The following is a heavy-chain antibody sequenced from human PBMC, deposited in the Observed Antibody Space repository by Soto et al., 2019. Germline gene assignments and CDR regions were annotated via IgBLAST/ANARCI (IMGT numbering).Heavy chain of an antibody. J-gene: IGHJ4*02. V-gene: IGHV4-59*11. CDR2: IYYSGST. D-gene: IGHD5-18*01. Sequence: PSETLSLTCTVSGGSISSHYWSWIRQPPGKRLEWIGYIYYSGSTNYNPSLKSRVTISVDTSKNQFSLKLSSVTAADTAVYYCARAYGYNFDYWGQGTLVTVSS. CDR3: ARAYGYNFDY. CDR1: GGSISSHY.